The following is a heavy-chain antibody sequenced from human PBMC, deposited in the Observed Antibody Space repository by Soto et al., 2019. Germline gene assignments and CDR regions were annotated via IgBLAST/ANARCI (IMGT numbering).Heavy chain of an antibody. Sequence: PGGALRLSSAVSGFTFSSYGMHWGRQPPGKGLEWMAVISYDGSNKYYADSVKGRFTISRDNSKNTLYLEMNSLRAEDTAVYYCAKEGGVRFAGHYYDSRGFDYWGQGT. CDR2: ISYDGSNK. V-gene: IGHV3-30*18. J-gene: IGHJ4*02. CDR3: AKEGGVRFAGHYYDSRGFDY. CDR1: GFTFSSYG. D-gene: IGHD3-22*01.